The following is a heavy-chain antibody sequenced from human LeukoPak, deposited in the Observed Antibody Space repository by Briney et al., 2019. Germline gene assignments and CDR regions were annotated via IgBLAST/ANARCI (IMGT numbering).Heavy chain of an antibody. CDR1: GFTLSGYW. Sequence: GGSLRLSCAASGFTLSGYWIHWVSQAPGKGLVWVARINPDGGTTSYADSVKGRITISRDNAKNTLYLQMNSLRAEDTAVYYCAKDPRYFDWLSFDYWGQGTLVTVSS. D-gene: IGHD3-9*01. J-gene: IGHJ4*02. CDR2: INPDGGTT. CDR3: AKDPRYFDWLSFDY. V-gene: IGHV3-74*01.